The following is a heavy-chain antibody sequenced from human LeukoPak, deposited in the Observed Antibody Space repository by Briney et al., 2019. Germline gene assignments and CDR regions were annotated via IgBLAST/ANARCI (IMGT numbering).Heavy chain of an antibody. V-gene: IGHV4-4*07. D-gene: IGHD1-26*01. J-gene: IGHJ4*02. CDR2: IFTSGST. CDR1: GGSISSYY. Sequence: PSETLSLTCTVSGGSISSYYWTWIRQPAGEGLEWIGRIFTSGSTNYNPSLKSRATMSVDTSKNEFSLRLTSVTAADTAVCYCARESGVNAGSYGYWGQGTLVTVSS. CDR3: ARESGVNAGSYGY.